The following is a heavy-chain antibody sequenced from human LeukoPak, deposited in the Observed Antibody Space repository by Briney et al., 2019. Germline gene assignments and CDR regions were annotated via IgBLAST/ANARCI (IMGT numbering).Heavy chain of an antibody. CDR2: ISGSGGST. CDR1: GFTFSSYG. CDR3: AKVARYSSLYYFDY. D-gene: IGHD6-19*01. J-gene: IGHJ4*02. V-gene: IGHV3-23*01. Sequence: PGGSLRLSCAASGFTFSSYGMHWVRQAPGKGLEWVSAISGSGGSTYYADSVKGRFTISRDNSKNTLYLQMNSLRAEDTAVYYCAKVARYSSLYYFDYWGQGTLVTVSS.